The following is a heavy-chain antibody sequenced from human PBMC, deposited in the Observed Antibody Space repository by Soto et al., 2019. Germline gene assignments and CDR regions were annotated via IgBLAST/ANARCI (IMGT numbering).Heavy chain of an antibody. CDR3: ARKANGSGSYYKKATAMDV. CDR1: GGSFSGYY. D-gene: IGHD3-10*01. CDR2: INHSGST. Sequence: LETLSLTCAVYGGSFSGYYWSWIRQPPGKGLEWIGEINHSGSTNYNPSLKSRVTISVDTSKNQFSLKLSSVTAADTAVYYCARKANGSGSYYKKATAMDVWGQGTTVTVSS. V-gene: IGHV4-34*01. J-gene: IGHJ6*02.